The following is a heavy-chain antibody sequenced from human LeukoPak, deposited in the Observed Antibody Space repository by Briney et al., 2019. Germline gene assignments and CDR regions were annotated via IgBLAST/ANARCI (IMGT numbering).Heavy chain of an antibody. Sequence: PSETLSLTCAVYGGSFSGYYWSWIRQPPGKGLEWIGEINHSGSTNYNPSLKSRVTISVDTSKNQFSLKLSSVTAAYTAVYYCARDMYYDSSGYYLNWFDPWGQGTLVTVSS. J-gene: IGHJ5*02. CDR2: INHSGST. V-gene: IGHV4-34*01. CDR3: ARDMYYDSSGYYLNWFDP. D-gene: IGHD3-22*01. CDR1: GGSFSGYY.